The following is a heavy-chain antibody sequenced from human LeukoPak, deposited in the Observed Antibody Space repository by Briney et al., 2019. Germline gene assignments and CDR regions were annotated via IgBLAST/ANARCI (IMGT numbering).Heavy chain of an antibody. D-gene: IGHD3-9*01. CDR2: IYTSGST. V-gene: IGHV4-59*10. CDR3: ARGRYDTLTGYSDLFDY. J-gene: IGHJ4*02. Sequence: SETLSLTCAVYGGSFSGYYWSWIRQPPGKGLEWIGRIYTSGSTNYNPSLKSRVTMSVDTSKNQFSLKLSSVTAADTAVYYCARGRYDTLTGYSDLFDYWGQGTLVTVSS. CDR1: GGSFSGYY.